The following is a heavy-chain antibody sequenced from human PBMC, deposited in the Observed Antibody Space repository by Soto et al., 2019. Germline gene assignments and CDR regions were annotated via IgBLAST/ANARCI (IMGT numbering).Heavy chain of an antibody. V-gene: IGHV1-69*13. D-gene: IGHD2-15*01. CDR3: AISHVATTIVVVVAAVHY. CDR2: IIPIFGTA. CDR1: GGTFSSYA. Sequence: SVKVSCKASGGTFSSYAISWVRQAPGQGLEWMGGIIPIFGTANYAQKFQGRVTITADESTSTAYMELSSLRSEDTAVYYCAISHVATTIVVVVAAVHYWGQGTLVTVSS. J-gene: IGHJ4*02.